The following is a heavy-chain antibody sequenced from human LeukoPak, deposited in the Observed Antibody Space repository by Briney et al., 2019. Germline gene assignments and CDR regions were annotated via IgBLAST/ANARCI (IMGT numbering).Heavy chain of an antibody. CDR3: AREPQLGAEYFQH. CDR2: MWYDGSNK. V-gene: IGHV3-33*01. D-gene: IGHD1-1*01. Sequence: GQSLRLSCAASGFTFSSYGMHWVRQSPGKQLGAGGVMWYDGSNKDYADTVTGRFTISRDNSKNTLYLQMNSLRAEATAVYYCAREPQLGAEYFQHGYQGTRATVTA. CDR1: GFTFSSYG. J-gene: IGHJ1*01.